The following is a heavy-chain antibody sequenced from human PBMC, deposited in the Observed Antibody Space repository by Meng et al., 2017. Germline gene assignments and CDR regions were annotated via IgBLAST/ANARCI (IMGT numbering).Heavy chain of an antibody. CDR2: IYHSGST. J-gene: IGHJ3*02. CDR1: GYSISSGYY. CDR3: ARDGDGGGYYYDSSGYYYDPAFDI. D-gene: IGHD3-22*01. Sequence: SQTLSLTCTVSGYSISSGYYWGWIRQPPGKGLEWIGSIYHSGSTYYNPSLKSRVTISVDTSKNQFSLKLSSVTAADTAVYYCARDGDGGGYYYDSSGYYYDPAFDIWGQGTMVTDSS. V-gene: IGHV4-38-2*02.